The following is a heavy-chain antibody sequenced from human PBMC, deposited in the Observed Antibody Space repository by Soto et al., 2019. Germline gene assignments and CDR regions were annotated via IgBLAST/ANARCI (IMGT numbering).Heavy chain of an antibody. V-gene: IGHV4-59*01. CDR3: AREVRICGGDCYTHSSNWFDP. Sequence: ASETLSLTCTVSGGSISSYYWSWIRQPPGKGLEWIGYIYYSGSTNYNPSLKSRVTISVDTSKNQFSLKLSSVTAADTAVYYCAREVRICGGDCYTHSSNWFDPWGQGTLVTVSS. CDR1: GGSISSYY. CDR2: IYYSGST. D-gene: IGHD2-21*02. J-gene: IGHJ5*02.